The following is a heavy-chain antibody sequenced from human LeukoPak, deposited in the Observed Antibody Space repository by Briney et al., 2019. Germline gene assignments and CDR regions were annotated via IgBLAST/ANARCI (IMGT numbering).Heavy chain of an antibody. CDR2: ISYDGSNK. V-gene: IGHV3-30*04. Sequence: GRSLRLSCAASGFTFSSYAMHWVRQAPGKGLEWVAVISYDGSNKYYADSVKGRFTVSRDNSKNTLYLQMNSLRAEDTAVYYCAREFYYGDFHPYFDYWGQGTLVTVSS. CDR3: AREFYYGDFHPYFDY. CDR1: GFTFSSYA. J-gene: IGHJ4*02. D-gene: IGHD4-17*01.